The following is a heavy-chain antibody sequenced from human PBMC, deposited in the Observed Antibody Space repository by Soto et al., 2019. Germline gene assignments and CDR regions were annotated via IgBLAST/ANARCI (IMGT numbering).Heavy chain of an antibody. Sequence: PGGSLRLSCAVSGFNLRNYEMNWVRQVRGKGLEWISKISGSNNNIYYADSVQGRFTISRDNANNVLFLQMNSLRAEDTATYHCATEELCGADCYFFKHWGQGTLVTVSS. CDR1: GFNLRNYE. CDR3: ATEELCGADCYFFKH. V-gene: IGHV3-48*03. J-gene: IGHJ4*02. CDR2: ISGSNNNI. D-gene: IGHD2-21*02.